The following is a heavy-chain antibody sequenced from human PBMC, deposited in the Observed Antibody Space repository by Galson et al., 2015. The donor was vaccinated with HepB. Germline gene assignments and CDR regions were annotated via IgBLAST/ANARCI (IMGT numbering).Heavy chain of an antibody. CDR1: GFTFSSYS. V-gene: IGHV3-48*02. CDR2: ISSSSSTI. J-gene: IGHJ4*02. CDR3: ARDLSSEYYYDSSGYYYFDY. D-gene: IGHD3-22*01. Sequence: SLRLSCAASGFTFSSYSMNWVRQAPGKGLEWVSYISSSSSTIYYADSVKGRFTISRDNAKNSLYLQMNSLRDEDTAVYYCARDLSSEYYYDSSGYYYFDYWGQGTLVTVSS.